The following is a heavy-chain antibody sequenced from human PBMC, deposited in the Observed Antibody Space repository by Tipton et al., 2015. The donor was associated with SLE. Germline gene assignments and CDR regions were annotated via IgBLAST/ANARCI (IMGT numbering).Heavy chain of an antibody. CDR3: ARLIVSEDDAFDI. J-gene: IGHJ3*02. V-gene: IGHV6-1*01. D-gene: IGHD3-22*01. CDR1: GDSVSSNSAS. Sequence: GLVKPSQTLSLTCAISGDSVSSNSASWNWIRQSPSRGLEWLGRTYQRSKWYNDHAISVKSRITSNSDTSKNQFSLQLNSVTPEDTAVYYCARLIVSEDDAFDIWGQGTMVTVSS. CDR2: TYQRSKWYN.